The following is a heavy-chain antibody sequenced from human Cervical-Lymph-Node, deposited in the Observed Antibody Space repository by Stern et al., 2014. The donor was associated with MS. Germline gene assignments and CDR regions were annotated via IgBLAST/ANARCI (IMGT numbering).Heavy chain of an antibody. CDR2: ISPLFGTP. CDR1: GGTFSSYA. V-gene: IGHV1-69*01. J-gene: IGHJ5*02. D-gene: IGHD5-12*01. Sequence: QVQLVQSGAEVKKPGSSVKVSCTASGGTFSSYAISWLRQAPGQGPEWIGGISPLFGTPKYAQKFQGRVTITADQSTNTAYLELSSLRSEDTAVYYCGVSGYDYLRWFDPWGQGTLVTVSS. CDR3: GVSGYDYLRWFDP.